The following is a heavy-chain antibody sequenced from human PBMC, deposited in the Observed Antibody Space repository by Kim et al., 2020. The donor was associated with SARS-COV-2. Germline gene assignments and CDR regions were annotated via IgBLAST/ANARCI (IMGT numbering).Heavy chain of an antibody. Sequence: GGSLRLSCAASGFTFSYYGMHWVRQAPDKGLEWVAVIWNNGGNKYYADSVKGRFTISRDNSKNTLHLQMNSLRAEDTALYYCARALYSGGWYDMDVWPRDHGHRLL. CDR1: GFTFSYYG. CDR2: IWNNGGNK. CDR3: ARALYSGGWYDMDV. J-gene: IGHJ6*02. D-gene: IGHD6-19*01. V-gene: IGHV3-33*01.